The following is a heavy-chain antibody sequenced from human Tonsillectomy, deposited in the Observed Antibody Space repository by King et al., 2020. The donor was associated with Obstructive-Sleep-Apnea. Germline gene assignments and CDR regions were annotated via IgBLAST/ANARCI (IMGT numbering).Heavy chain of an antibody. J-gene: IGHJ4*02. CDR3: AREEGATTAAVY. D-gene: IGHD1-26*01. Sequence: VQLVESGAEVKKPGASVKVSCKASGYTFTGYYMHWVRQAPGQGLEWMGWINPNSGGTNYAQNFQGWVTMTRDTSISTVYMELSRLRSDDTAVYYCAREEGATTAAVYWGQGTLVTVSS. V-gene: IGHV1-2*04. CDR2: INPNSGGT. CDR1: GYTFTGYY.